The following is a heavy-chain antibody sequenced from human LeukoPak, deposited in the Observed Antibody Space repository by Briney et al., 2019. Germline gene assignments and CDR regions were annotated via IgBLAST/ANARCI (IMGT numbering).Heavy chain of an antibody. D-gene: IGHD3-10*01. Sequence: SETLSLTCAVYGGSFSAFHWNWIRQSPAKGLEWLGEMKQSGTPRYNPSLQSRVTISVDKSKNQFSLNVRSVTAADTAVYYCASRPLLYGFRTSFATWAHGTLVTVSS. V-gene: IGHV4-34*01. CDR1: GGSFSAFH. J-gene: IGHJ5*01. CDR2: MKQSGTP. CDR3: ASRPLLYGFRTSFAT.